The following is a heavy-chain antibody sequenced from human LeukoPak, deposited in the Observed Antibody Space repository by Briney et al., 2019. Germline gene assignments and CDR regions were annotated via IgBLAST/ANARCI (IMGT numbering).Heavy chain of an antibody. Sequence: PSETLSLTCAVSGYSISSGYYWGWIRQPPGKGLEWIGSIYHSGSTYYNPSLKSRVTILVDTSKNQFSLKLSSVTAADTAVYYCARHSRVVDIVVVPAALSDYWGQGTLVTVSS. CDR2: IYHSGST. D-gene: IGHD2-2*03. V-gene: IGHV4-38-2*01. CDR1: GYSISSGYY. CDR3: ARHSRVVDIVVVPAALSDY. J-gene: IGHJ4*02.